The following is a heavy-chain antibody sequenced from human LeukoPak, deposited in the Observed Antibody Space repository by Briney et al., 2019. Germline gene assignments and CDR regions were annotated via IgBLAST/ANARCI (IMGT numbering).Heavy chain of an antibody. CDR1: GFTLRNYS. CDR3: TTAAIH. CDR2: IKSKIDGGTT. Sequence: GGSLRLSCAASGFTLRNYSMNWVRQGPGKGLEWVGRIKSKIDGGTTDYAAPVKGRFTISRDDSKNTLYLQMDSLKTEDTAVYYCTTAAIHWGQGTLVTVSS. V-gene: IGHV3-15*01. J-gene: IGHJ4*02.